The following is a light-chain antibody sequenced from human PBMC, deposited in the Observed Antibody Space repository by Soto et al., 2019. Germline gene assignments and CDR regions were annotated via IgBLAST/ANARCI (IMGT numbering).Light chain of an antibody. Sequence: QSALTQPPSAAGSPGQSVTISCTGTSTDVGGYNYVSWYQQYPGKAPKLMIYEVSKRPSGVPDRFSGSKSGNTASLTVSGLQSEDEADYSFSSYGVRYNYVFGTGTKGTVL. CDR1: STDVGGYNY. J-gene: IGLJ1*01. V-gene: IGLV2-8*01. CDR3: SSYGVRYNYV. CDR2: EVS.